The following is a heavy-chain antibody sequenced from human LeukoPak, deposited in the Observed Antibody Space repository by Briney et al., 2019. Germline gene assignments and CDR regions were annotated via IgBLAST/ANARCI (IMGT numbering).Heavy chain of an antibody. CDR3: ASIAAAPRGSFDY. V-gene: IGHV4-59*01. D-gene: IGHD6-13*01. CDR1: GGSISSYY. Sequence: SETLSLTCTVSGGSISSYYWSWIRQPPGKGLEWIGYIYYSGSTNYNPSLKSRVTISVDTSKNQFSLKLSSVTAADTAVYYCASIAAAPRGSFDYWGQGTLVTVSS. CDR2: IYYSGST. J-gene: IGHJ4*02.